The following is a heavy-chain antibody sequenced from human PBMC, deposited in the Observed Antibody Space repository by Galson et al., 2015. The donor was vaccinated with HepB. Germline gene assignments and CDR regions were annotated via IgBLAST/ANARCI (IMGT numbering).Heavy chain of an antibody. V-gene: IGHV6-1*01. J-gene: IGHJ5*02. CDR3: ARDPTYYDFWSGPFTLWRMFDP. D-gene: IGHD3-3*01. Sequence: CAISGDSVSSNSAAWNWIRQSPSRGLEWLGRTYYRSKWYNDYAVSVKSRITINPDTSKNQFSLQLNSVTPEDTAVYYCARDPTYYDFWSGPFTLWRMFDPWGQGTLVTVSS. CDR1: GDSVSSNSAA. CDR2: TYYRSKWYN.